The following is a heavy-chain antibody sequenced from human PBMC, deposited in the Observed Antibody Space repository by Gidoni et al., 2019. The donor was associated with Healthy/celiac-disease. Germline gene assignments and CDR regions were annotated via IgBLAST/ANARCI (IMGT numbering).Heavy chain of an antibody. CDR3: TTAPGGVLRYFVWLLGFDY. D-gene: IGHD3-9*01. CDR2: IKSKTDGGTT. J-gene: IGHJ4*02. CDR1: GFTFSNAW. V-gene: IGHV3-15*01. Sequence: EVQLVESGGGLVKPGGSLRLSCAASGFTFSNAWMSWVRQAPGKGLEWVGRIKSKTDGGTTDYAAPVKGRFTISRDDSKNTLYLQMNSLKTEDTAVYYCTTAPGGVLRYFVWLLGFDYWGQGTLVTVSS.